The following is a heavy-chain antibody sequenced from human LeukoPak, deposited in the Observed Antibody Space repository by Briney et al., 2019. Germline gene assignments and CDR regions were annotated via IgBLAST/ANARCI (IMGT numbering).Heavy chain of an antibody. CDR2: IHHSGST. CDR1: GYSISSGYY. J-gene: IGHJ1*01. CDR3: ARVAAGIGFFQH. Sequence: SETPSLTCIVSGYSISSGYYWGWIRQPPGKGLVWIGNIHHSGSTYYNPSLKSRVTISVDTSKNQLSLKLSSVTAADTAVYYCARVAAGIGFFQHWGQGTLVTVSS. V-gene: IGHV4-38-2*02. D-gene: IGHD6-13*01.